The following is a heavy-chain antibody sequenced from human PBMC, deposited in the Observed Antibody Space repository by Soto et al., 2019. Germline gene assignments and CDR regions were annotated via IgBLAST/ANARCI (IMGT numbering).Heavy chain of an antibody. J-gene: IGHJ5*02. CDR1: GFSLSTSGVG. V-gene: IGHV2-5*02. D-gene: IGHD2-2*01. CDR3: PHCRQYQLPPPGFDP. CDR2: IYWDDDK. Sequence: QITLKESGPTLVKPTQTLTLTCTFSGFSLSTSGVGVGWIRQPPGKALEWLALIYWDDDKRYSPSLKSSLTITKHTSKNQGVLTMTNMDPVDTATYYCPHCRQYQLPPPGFDPWGQGTLVTVSS.